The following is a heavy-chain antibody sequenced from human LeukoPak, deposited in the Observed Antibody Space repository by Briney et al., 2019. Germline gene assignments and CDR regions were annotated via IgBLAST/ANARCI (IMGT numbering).Heavy chain of an antibody. CDR2: TSDDSSFT. D-gene: IGHD2-15*01. Sequence: GGSLRLSCVASGLRFRSYAMNWVRQAPGKGLECISTTSDDSSFTYYADSVKGRSAISRDDSKNTLYLQMNNLKVEDTAVYYCAKGRCSGVGCDSFHSWGQGALVTASS. V-gene: IGHV3-23*01. CDR1: GLRFRSYA. CDR3: AKGRCSGVGCDSFHS. J-gene: IGHJ4*02.